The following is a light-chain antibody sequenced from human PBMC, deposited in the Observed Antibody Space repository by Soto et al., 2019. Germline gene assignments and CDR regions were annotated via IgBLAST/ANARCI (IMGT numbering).Light chain of an antibody. V-gene: IGLV1-40*01. CDR3: QSYDSSLSGSGV. CDR2: GTS. CDR1: SSNIGAGYD. J-gene: IGLJ1*01. Sequence: QSVLTQPPSVSGAPGQRVTISCTGRSSNIGAGYDVHWYQQLPGPAPKLLIYGTSHRPSGLPDRFSGSKSGTSASLAITGLQAEDEAEYYRQSYDSSLSGSGVFGTGSKLTVL.